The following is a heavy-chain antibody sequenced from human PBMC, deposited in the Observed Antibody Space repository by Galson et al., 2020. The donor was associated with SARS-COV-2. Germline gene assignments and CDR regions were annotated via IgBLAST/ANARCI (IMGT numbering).Heavy chain of an antibody. CDR1: GFTFSRHG. D-gene: IGHD2-15*01. CDR2: ISYDGRNA. Sequence: GGSLRLSCTASGFTFSRHGMYWVRQAPGKGQELVAVISYDGRNASFGNSVKGRFTISRDSSNSTLNLQMNSLRAEDTAVDYCVRDHCSGDICSPADYYMDVWVKGATVAVSS. J-gene: IGHJ6*03. CDR3: VRDHCSGDICSPADYYMDV. V-gene: IGHV3-30*16.